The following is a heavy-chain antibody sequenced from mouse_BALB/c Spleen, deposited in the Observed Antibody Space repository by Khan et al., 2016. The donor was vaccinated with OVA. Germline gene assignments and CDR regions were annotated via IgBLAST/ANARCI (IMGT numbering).Heavy chain of an antibody. Sequence: EVKLLESGPGLVKPSQSLSLTCTVTGYSITSDYAWNWIRQFPGNKLELMGFISYSGNTKYNPSLKSRISITRDTSKNQFFLQLNSVTFEDTATYYCARVYGGDFDYWGQGTALTVSS. V-gene: IGHV3-2*02. CDR3: ARVYGGDFDY. J-gene: IGHJ2*01. CDR2: ISYSGNT. CDR1: GYSITSDYA. D-gene: IGHD1-1*01.